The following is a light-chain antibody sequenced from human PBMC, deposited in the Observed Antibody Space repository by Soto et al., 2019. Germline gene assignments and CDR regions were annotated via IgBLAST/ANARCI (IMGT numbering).Light chain of an antibody. CDR3: QQYSSYPT. CDR1: QGISNW. J-gene: IGKJ1*01. CDR2: HAS. V-gene: IGKV1-5*01. Sequence: DIQMTQSPSTLSASIGDTVTVACRASQGISNWLAWYQQKPGKAPKLLIFHASSLESVVPSRFSGSGSGTEFTLTISSLQSDEFATYYCQQYSSYPTFGQGTKVEIK.